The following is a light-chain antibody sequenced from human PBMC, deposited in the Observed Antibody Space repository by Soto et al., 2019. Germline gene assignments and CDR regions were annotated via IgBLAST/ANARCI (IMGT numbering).Light chain of an antibody. V-gene: IGKV3-11*01. Sequence: EIVLTHSPATLSLSPGERAPLSFRASQSVSSYLAWYQQKPGQAPRLLIYDASNRATGIPARFSGSGSGTDFTLTISSLEPEDFAVYYCQQRSNWPLFTFGPGTKVDI. CDR3: QQRSNWPLFT. CDR2: DAS. CDR1: QSVSSY. J-gene: IGKJ3*01.